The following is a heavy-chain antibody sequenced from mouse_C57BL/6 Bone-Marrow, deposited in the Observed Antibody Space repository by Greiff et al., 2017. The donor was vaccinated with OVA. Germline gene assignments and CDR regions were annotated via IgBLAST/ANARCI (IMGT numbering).Heavy chain of an antibody. J-gene: IGHJ1*03. CDR1: GFSLTSYG. Sequence: VKVVESGPGLVQPSQSLSITCTVSGFSLTSYGVHWVRQSPGKGLEWLGVIWSGGSTDYNAAFISRLSISKDNSKSQVFFKMNSLQADDTAIYYCARNEGGFSWYFDVWGTGTTVTVSS. V-gene: IGHV2-2*01. CDR2: IWSGGST. CDR3: ARNEGGFSWYFDV.